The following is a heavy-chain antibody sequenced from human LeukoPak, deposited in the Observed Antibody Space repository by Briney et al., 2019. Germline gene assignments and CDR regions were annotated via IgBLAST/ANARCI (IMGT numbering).Heavy chain of an antibody. Sequence: SETLSLTCTVSGGSISSSSYYWGWIRQPPGKGLEWIGSIYYSGSTYYNPSLKSRVTISVDTSKNQFSLKLSSVTAADTAVYYCARAVVRYSSSYLDYWGQGTLVTVSS. V-gene: IGHV4-39*07. CDR2: IYYSGST. CDR3: ARAVVRYSSSYLDY. D-gene: IGHD6-13*01. J-gene: IGHJ4*02. CDR1: GGSISSSSYY.